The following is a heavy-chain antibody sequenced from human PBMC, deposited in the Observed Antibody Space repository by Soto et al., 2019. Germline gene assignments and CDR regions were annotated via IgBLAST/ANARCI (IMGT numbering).Heavy chain of an antibody. CDR1: GFTFSSYS. CDR3: ARDLSPRSGYGSGSFDSILATDFDY. Sequence: PGGSLRLSCAASGFTFSSYSMNWVRQAPGKGLEWVSSISSSSSYIYYADSVKGRFTISRDNAKNSLYLQMNSLRAEDTAVYYCARDLSPRSGYGSGSFDSILATDFDYWGQGTLVTVSS. CDR2: ISSSSSYI. D-gene: IGHD3-10*01. J-gene: IGHJ4*02. V-gene: IGHV3-21*01.